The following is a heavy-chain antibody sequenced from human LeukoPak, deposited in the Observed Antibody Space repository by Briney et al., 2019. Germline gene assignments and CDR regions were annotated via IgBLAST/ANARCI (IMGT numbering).Heavy chain of an antibody. CDR3: AKKRGYSGYDQDLYFDY. V-gene: IGHV3-23*01. CDR1: GFTFSSYA. J-gene: IGHJ4*02. D-gene: IGHD5-12*01. CDR2: ISGSGGST. Sequence: GGSLRLSCAASGFTFSSYAMSWVRQAPGKGLEWVSAISGSGGSTYYADSVKGRLTISRDNSKNTLYLQMNSLRAEDTAVYYCAKKRGYSGYDQDLYFDYWGQGTLVTVSS.